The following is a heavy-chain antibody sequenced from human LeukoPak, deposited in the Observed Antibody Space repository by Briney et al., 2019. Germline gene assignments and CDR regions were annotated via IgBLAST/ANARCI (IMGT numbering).Heavy chain of an antibody. D-gene: IGHD5-18*01. CDR2: IYYSGST. Sequence: SETLSLTCTVSGGSLSTSSYYWGWIRQPPGKGLEWIASIYYSGSTYYNSSLKSRVTISVDTSKDQFSLKVYSVTAADTAVYYCARSGYSYGPHWYFDLWGGGWLVTVSS. J-gene: IGHJ2*01. CDR1: GGSLSTSSYY. V-gene: IGHV4-39*01. CDR3: ARSGYSYGPHWYFDL.